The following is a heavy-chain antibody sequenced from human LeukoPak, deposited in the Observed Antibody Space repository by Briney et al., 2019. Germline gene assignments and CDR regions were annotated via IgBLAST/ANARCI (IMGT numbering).Heavy chain of an antibody. J-gene: IGHJ4*02. D-gene: IGHD5-12*01. CDR1: GYTFMGYD. CDR2: ISPNSGGT. Sequence: ASVTVSCKASGYTFMGYDMHWVRQAPGQGLEWMGWISPNSGGTNYAQNFQGRVTMTRDTSISTAYMELSRLRSDDTAVYYCARGSVARISGYWGQGTLVTVSS. V-gene: IGHV1-2*02. CDR3: ARGSVARISGY.